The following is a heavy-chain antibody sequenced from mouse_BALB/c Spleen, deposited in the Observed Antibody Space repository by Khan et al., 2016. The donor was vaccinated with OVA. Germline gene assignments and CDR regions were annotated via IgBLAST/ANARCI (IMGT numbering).Heavy chain of an antibody. CDR1: GYTLTDYG. Sequence: QIQLVQSGPELKKTGETVKISCKASGYTLTDYGLNWVKQAPGKDLKWMGWINTYTGEPTFADDFKGRFAFSLETSASTAYLQIIDLKNEDTSTYCCTRSQGNCLFAYWGQGTLVTVSA. D-gene: IGHD2-1*01. CDR2: INTYTGEP. J-gene: IGHJ3*01. CDR3: TRSQGNCLFAY. V-gene: IGHV9-3-1*01.